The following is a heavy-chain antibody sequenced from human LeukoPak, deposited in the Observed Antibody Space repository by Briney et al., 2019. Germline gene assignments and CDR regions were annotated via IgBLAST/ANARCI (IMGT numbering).Heavy chain of an antibody. J-gene: IGHJ4*02. Sequence: GGSLRLSCAASGFTFSSYAMSWVRLAPGKGLEWVSAISGSGSSTNYADSVKGRFTISRDNSKNTLYLHMNSLRAEDTAVYHCAKVPRASSTYYFDSWGQGTLVTVSS. CDR2: ISGSGSST. CDR3: AKVPRASSTYYFDS. D-gene: IGHD6-6*01. V-gene: IGHV3-23*01. CDR1: GFTFSSYA.